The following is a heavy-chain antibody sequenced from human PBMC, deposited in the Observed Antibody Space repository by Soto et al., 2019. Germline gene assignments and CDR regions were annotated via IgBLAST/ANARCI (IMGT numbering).Heavy chain of an antibody. J-gene: IGHJ4*02. CDR3: ARESEDLTSNFDY. V-gene: IGHV3-21*06. D-gene: IGHD2-21*01. Sequence: GGSLRLSCAASGFTFTKYSMNWVRQAPGKGLEWVSSISSTTNYIYYGDSMKGRFTISRDNAKNSLYLEMNSLRAEDTAVYYCARESEDLTSNFDYWGQGTLVTVSS. CDR1: GFTFTKYS. CDR2: ISSTTNYI.